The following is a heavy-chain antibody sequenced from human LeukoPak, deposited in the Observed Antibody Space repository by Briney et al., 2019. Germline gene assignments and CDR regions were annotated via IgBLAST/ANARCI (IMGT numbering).Heavy chain of an antibody. CDR1: GGTFSSYA. CDR3: ARDLYYYDSSGPFDY. J-gene: IGHJ4*02. D-gene: IGHD3-22*01. CDR2: IIPIFGTA. V-gene: IGHV1-69*01. Sequence: SVKVSCKASGGTFSSYAISWVGQAPGQGLEWMGGIIPIFGTANYAQKFQGRVTITADESTSTAYMELSSLRSEDTAVYYCARDLYYYDSSGPFDYWGQGTLVTVSS.